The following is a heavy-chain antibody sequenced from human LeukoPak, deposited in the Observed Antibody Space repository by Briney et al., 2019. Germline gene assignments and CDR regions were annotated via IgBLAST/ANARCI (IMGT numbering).Heavy chain of an antibody. Sequence: MASETLSLTCTVSGGSISSYYWSWIRQPAGKGLEWIGRIYTSGSTTYNPSLKSRVTISVDTSKSQFSLKLSSVTAADTAVYYCARSGGYSSSWSLWGQGTLVTVSS. CDR1: GGSISSYY. CDR3: ARSGGYSSSWSL. J-gene: IGHJ4*02. CDR2: IYTSGST. V-gene: IGHV4-4*07. D-gene: IGHD6-13*01.